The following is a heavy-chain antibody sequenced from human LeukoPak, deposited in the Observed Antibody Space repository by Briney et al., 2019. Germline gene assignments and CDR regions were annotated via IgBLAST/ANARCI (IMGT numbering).Heavy chain of an antibody. CDR2: IYTSGST. CDR3: AKSGGYGLIDY. CDR1: GGSISSGSYY. Sequence: SETLSLTCTVSGGSISSGSYYWSWIRQPAGKGLEWIGRIYTSGSTNYNASLQSRVTISIETSKNQISLRLNSVTAADTAIYYCAKSGGYGLIDYWGQGTLVTVSS. D-gene: IGHD1-26*01. V-gene: IGHV4-61*02. J-gene: IGHJ4*02.